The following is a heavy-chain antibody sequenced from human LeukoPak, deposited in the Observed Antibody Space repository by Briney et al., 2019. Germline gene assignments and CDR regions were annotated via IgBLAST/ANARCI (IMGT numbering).Heavy chain of an antibody. CDR2: ISSGGSTV. V-gene: IGHV3-48*03. J-gene: IGHJ4*02. D-gene: IGHD6-6*01. CDR3: ARDGVEYSTIFDY. Sequence: GRSLRLSCAASGFTFSTYEMNWVRQAPGKGLEWVSYISSGGSTVYYADSVKGRFTISRDNAKNSLYLQMNSLRAEDTAVYYCARDGVEYSTIFDYWGQGTLVTVSS. CDR1: GFTFSTYE.